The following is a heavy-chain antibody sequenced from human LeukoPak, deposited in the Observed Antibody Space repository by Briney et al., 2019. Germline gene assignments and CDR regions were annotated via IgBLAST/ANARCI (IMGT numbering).Heavy chain of an antibody. V-gene: IGHV3-48*04. Sequence: GGSLRLSCAASGFTFSSYSMNWVRQAPGKGLEWVSYISSSSSTIYYADSVKGRFTISRDNAKNSLYLQMNSLRAEDTAVYYCARDHVGATTEVWGQGTLVTVSS. D-gene: IGHD1-26*01. CDR1: GFTFSSYS. CDR3: ARDHVGATTEV. J-gene: IGHJ4*02. CDR2: ISSSSSTI.